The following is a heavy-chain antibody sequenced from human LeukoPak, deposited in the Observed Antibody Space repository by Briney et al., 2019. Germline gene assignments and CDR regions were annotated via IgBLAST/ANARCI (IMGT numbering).Heavy chain of an antibody. CDR1: GFIFSRNS. V-gene: IGHV3-21*01. CDR3: ARDPSSGWYLKGWFDP. J-gene: IGHJ5*02. D-gene: IGHD6-19*01. Sequence: GGSLRLSCAASGFIFSRNSMNWVRQAPGKGLEWVSSTSSSSSYIYYADSVKGRFTISRDNAKNSLYLQMNSLRAEDTAVYYCARDPSSGWYLKGWFDPWGQGTLVTVSS. CDR2: TSSSSSYI.